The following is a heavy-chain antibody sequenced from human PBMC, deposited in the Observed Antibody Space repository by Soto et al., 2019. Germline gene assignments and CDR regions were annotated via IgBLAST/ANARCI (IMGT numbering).Heavy chain of an antibody. J-gene: IGHJ6*02. Sequence: QVQLVQSGAEVKKPGASVKVSCKASGYTFTSYGISWVRQAPGRGLEWMGWISAYNGNTNYAQKLQGRVTMTTDTSTSTAYMELRSLRSDDTAVYYCARDWGYCSSTSCYVSYYYYYGMDVWGQGTTVTVSS. D-gene: IGHD2-2*01. CDR3: ARDWGYCSSTSCYVSYYYYYGMDV. CDR2: ISAYNGNT. V-gene: IGHV1-18*01. CDR1: GYTFTSYG.